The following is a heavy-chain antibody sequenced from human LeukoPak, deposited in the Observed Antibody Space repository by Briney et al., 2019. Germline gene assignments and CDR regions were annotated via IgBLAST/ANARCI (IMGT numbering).Heavy chain of an antibody. CDR3: ARGQYSYGYYFDY. CDR2: INHSGST. J-gene: IGHJ4*02. CDR1: GGSFSGYY. V-gene: IGHV4-34*01. Sequence: SETLSLTCAVYGGSFSGYYWSWIRQPPGKGLEWIGEINHSGSTNYNPSLKSRVTISVDTSKNQFSLKLSSVTAADTAVYYCARGQYSYGYYFDYRGQGTLVTVSS. D-gene: IGHD5-18*01.